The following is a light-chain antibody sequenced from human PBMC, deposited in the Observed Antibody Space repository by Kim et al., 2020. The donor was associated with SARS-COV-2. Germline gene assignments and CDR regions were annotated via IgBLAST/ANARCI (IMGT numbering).Light chain of an antibody. V-gene: IGKV1-33*01. CDR1: QPITTF. J-gene: IGKJ2*03. CDR2: DAS. CDR3: QQHDTLPYS. Sequence: SASVGDRVTITCQASQPITTFLNWYQEKPGKAPKLLIYDASNLETGVPSRFSGRGSGTEFTFTITSLLPEDIAIYYCQQHDTLPYSFGQGTKLEI.